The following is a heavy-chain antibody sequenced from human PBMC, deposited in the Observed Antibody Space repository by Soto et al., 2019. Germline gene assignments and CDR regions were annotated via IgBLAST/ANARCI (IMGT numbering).Heavy chain of an antibody. CDR3: ARLRDIAARGNWFDP. D-gene: IGHD6-6*01. Sequence: PSETLSLSCAVYGGSFSGYYWSGIRQHPGKGLEWIGEINHSGSTNYNPSLKSRVTISVDTSKNQFSLKLSSVTAADTAVYYCARLRDIAARGNWFDPWGQGTLVTVSS. J-gene: IGHJ5*02. CDR2: INHSGST. CDR1: GGSFSGYY. V-gene: IGHV4-34*01.